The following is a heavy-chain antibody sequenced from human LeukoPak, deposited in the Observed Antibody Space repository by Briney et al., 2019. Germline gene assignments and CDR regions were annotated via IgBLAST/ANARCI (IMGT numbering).Heavy chain of an antibody. CDR1: GHSFTSYW. J-gene: IGHJ4*02. Sequence: GESLKISCKGSGHSFTSYWIGWVRQMPGKGLEWMGIIYPGDSDTRYSPSFQGQVTISADKSISTAYLQWSSLKASDTAMYYCARRAPYYYDSSGNYPSDYWGQGTLVTVSS. D-gene: IGHD3-22*01. CDR3: ARRAPYYYDSSGNYPSDY. V-gene: IGHV5-51*01. CDR2: IYPGDSDT.